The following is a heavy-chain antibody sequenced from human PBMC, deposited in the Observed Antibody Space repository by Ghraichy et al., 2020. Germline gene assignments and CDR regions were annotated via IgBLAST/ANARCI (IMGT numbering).Heavy chain of an antibody. CDR3: ARDCGGGWYFDY. D-gene: IGHD2-21*02. J-gene: IGHJ4*02. CDR2: IKKDGSEK. V-gene: IGHV3-7*01. CDR1: GFTFSGYW. Sequence: GGSLRLSCAASGFTFSGYWMSWVRQAPGKGLEWVANIKKDGSEKYYAESVKGRFTISRDNAKNSLSLQMNSLRAEDTAVYYCARDCGGGWYFDYWGQGTLVTVSS.